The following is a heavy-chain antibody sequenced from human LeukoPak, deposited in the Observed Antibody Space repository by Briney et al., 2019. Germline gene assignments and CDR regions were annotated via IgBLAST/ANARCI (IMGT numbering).Heavy chain of an antibody. CDR1: RFTFNNYA. CDR3: ARRGDYDWTNAVANWFDS. J-gene: IGHJ5*01. Sequence: GGSLRLSCTASRFTFNNYAMAWVRQAPGQGLEWLSSISPLGDYIYYADSVKSRFTSSRDNSKNTLDLQMNSLRAEDTAIYYCARRGDYDWTNAVANWFDSWGQGTLVTVSS. CDR2: ISPLGDYI. V-gene: IGHV3-23*01. D-gene: IGHD3-22*01.